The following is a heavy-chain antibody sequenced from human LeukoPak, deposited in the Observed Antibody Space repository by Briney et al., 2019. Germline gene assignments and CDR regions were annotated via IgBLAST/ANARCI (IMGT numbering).Heavy chain of an antibody. V-gene: IGHV4-59*08. J-gene: IGHJ4*02. CDR2: IFHTGSA. D-gene: IGHD2-15*01. CDR3: VRQPYLSGAYYFDY. Sequence: SETLSLTCTVSGGSISGYYWSWIRQPPGKGLEWIGYIFHTGSANYNPSLKSRVTMSVATSKCQFSLKLSSVTAADTAVYYCVRQPYLSGAYYFDYWGQGTLVTVSS. CDR1: GGSISGYY.